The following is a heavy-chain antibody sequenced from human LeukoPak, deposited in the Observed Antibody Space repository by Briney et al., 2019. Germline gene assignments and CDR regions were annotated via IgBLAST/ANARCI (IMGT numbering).Heavy chain of an antibody. CDR1: GFTFGNYW. V-gene: IGHV3-7*01. D-gene: IGHD2-15*01. J-gene: IGHJ4*02. CDR3: ARDLSGPSLY. CDR2: IRQDGNEK. Sequence: GGSLRLSCVASGFTFGNYWMSWLRQAPGKGLEWVANIRQDGNEKYYVDSVKGRFTISRDNAQNSLYLQLNSLRAEDTAVYYCARDLSGPSLYWGQGTLVTVSS.